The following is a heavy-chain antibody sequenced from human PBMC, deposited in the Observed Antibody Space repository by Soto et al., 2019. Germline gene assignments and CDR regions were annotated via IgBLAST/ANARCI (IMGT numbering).Heavy chain of an antibody. Sequence: QVQLVESGGGVVQPGRSLRLSCAASGFTFSSYGMHWVRQAPGKGLEWVAVIWYDGSNKYYADSVKGRFTISRDNSKNTLYLQMNSLRAEDTAVNYCARDRDSSSSPYYYGMDVWGQGTTVTVSS. CDR3: ARDRDSSSSPYYYGMDV. CDR2: IWYDGSNK. CDR1: GFTFSSYG. D-gene: IGHD6-6*01. J-gene: IGHJ6*02. V-gene: IGHV3-33*01.